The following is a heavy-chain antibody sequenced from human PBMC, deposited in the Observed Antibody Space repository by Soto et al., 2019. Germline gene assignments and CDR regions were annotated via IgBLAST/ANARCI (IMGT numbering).Heavy chain of an antibody. J-gene: IGHJ4*02. CDR3: AMGGSPYVWFNEF. CDR2: IIPVFGTT. Sequence: QERLVQSGAEVKKPGSSMKISCKASGGLFSSFAISWVRQAPGRGLEWMGGIIPVFGTTTYAQKFQDRVTITADESTNTAYMELSSLRYEDTAIYYCAMGGSPYVWFNEFWGQGALVTVTS. D-gene: IGHD1-26*01. V-gene: IGHV1-69*01. CDR1: GGLFSSFA.